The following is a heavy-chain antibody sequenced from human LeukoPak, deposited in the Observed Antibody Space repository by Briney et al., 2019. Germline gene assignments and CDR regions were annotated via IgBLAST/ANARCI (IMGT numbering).Heavy chain of an antibody. CDR2: ISWNSGSI. CDR1: GFSIHHYA. CDR3: VKGPTGAPCLNWFDP. D-gene: IGHD1-14*01. Sequence: GGSLRLSCSASGFSIHHYAMHWIRQVPGKGLEWVSGISWNSGSIGYADSVRGRFTISRDNAKNFLYLQMNSLRIDDTAYYYCVKGPTGAPCLNWFDPWGQGNLVIVSS. V-gene: IGHV3-9*01. J-gene: IGHJ5*02.